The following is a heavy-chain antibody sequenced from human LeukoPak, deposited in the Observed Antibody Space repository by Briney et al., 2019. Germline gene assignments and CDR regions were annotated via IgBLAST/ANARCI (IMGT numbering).Heavy chain of an antibody. Sequence: SGPTLVNPTQTLTLTCTFSGFSLSTSGVGVGWIRQPPGKALEWLALIYWDDDDKRYSPSLKSRLTITKDTSKNQVVLTMTNMDPVDTATYYCAHGTVTRRYAFDIWGQGTMVTVSS. D-gene: IGHD4-17*01. J-gene: IGHJ3*02. CDR1: GFSLSTSGVG. CDR2: IYWDDDDK. V-gene: IGHV2-5*02. CDR3: AHGTVTRRYAFDI.